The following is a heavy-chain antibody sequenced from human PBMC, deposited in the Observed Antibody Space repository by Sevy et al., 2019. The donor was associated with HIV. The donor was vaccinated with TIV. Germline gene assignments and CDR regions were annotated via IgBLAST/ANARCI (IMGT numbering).Heavy chain of an antibody. Sequence: ASVKVSCKASGYTFTSYGISWVRQAPGQGLEWMGWISAYNGNTNYAQKLQGRVTMTTDTSTSTAYMGLRSLGSDDTAVYYCARDQRFGELLGWGQGTLVTVSS. V-gene: IGHV1-18*01. CDR1: GYTFTSYG. J-gene: IGHJ4*02. D-gene: IGHD3-10*01. CDR2: ISAYNGNT. CDR3: ARDQRFGELLG.